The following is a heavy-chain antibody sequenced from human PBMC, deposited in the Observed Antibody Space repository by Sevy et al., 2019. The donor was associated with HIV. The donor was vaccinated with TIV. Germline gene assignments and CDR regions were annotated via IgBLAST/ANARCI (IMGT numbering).Heavy chain of an antibody. CDR2: IRYSGET. J-gene: IGHJ4*02. Sequence: SETLSLACTVSGASISSSGYYWGLIRQRPGKGLECIASIRYSGETFYNPSLKSRVTISADTSKNQFSLQLTSVTAADTAIYFCAGPILTYNSGWSYYDYWVQGTVVTVSS. CDR1: GASISSSGYY. V-gene: IGHV4-39*01. D-gene: IGHD6-19*01. CDR3: AGPILTYNSGWSYYDY.